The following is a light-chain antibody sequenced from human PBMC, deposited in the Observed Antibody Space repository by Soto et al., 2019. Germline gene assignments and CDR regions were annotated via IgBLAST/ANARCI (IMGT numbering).Light chain of an antibody. Sequence: QSALTQPASVSGSPGQSITISCTGTSSDIGGHKYVSWYQQHPDKAPKVLIFEVSNRPSGISNRFSGSKSGNTASLTISGLQAEDEADYYCSSYTSSTTSVVFGGGTKLT. V-gene: IGLV2-14*01. CDR3: SSYTSSTTSVV. CDR1: SSDIGGHKY. CDR2: EVS. J-gene: IGLJ2*01.